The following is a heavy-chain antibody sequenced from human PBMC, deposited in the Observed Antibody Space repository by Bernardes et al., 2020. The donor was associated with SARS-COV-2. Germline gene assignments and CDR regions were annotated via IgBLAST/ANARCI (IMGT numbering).Heavy chain of an antibody. D-gene: IGHD5-18*01. CDR3: ATVVGYTYGGGWFDP. CDR1: GYTFTSYG. Sequence: ASVKVSCKASGYTFTSYGISWVRQAPGQGLEWMGWISGDEGNTDYAEKFQGRVTMTTDTSTSTAYMELRRLRSDDTAVYYCATVVGYTYGGGWFDPWGQGTLVIVSS. J-gene: IGHJ5*02. V-gene: IGHV1-18*01. CDR2: ISGDEGNT.